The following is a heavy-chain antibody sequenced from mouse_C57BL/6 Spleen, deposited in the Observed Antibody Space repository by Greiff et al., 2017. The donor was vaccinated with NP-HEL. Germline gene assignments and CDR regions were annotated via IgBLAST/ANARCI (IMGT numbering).Heavy chain of an antibody. D-gene: IGHD1-1*01. Sequence: QVQLQQSGAELVRPGASVTLSCKASGYTFTDYEMHWVKQTPVHGLEWIGAIDPETGGTAYNQKFKGKAILTADISSSTAYMELRSLTSEDSAVYYCTRPYYYGSSPWFAYWGQGTLVTVSA. V-gene: IGHV1-15*01. CDR1: GYTFTDYE. CDR3: TRPYYYGSSPWFAY. CDR2: IDPETGGT. J-gene: IGHJ3*01.